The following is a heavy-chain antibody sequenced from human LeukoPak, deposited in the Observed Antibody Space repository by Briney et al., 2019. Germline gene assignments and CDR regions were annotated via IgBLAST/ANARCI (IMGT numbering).Heavy chain of an antibody. CDR1: GGSISSSSYY. J-gene: IGHJ5*02. CDR3: ARLATYYNWFDP. D-gene: IGHD5-12*01. CDR2: IYASGST. V-gene: IGHV4-61*05. Sequence: PSETLSLTCTVSGGSISSSSYYWGWIRQPPGKGLEWIGRIYASGSTNYNPSLKSRVTMSVDTSNNQFSLKLSSVTAADTAVYYCARLATYYNWFDPWGQGTLVTVSS.